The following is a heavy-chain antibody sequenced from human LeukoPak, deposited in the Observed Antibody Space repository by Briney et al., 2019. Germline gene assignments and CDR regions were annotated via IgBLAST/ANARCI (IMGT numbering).Heavy chain of an antibody. CDR2: ICSSGSTI. D-gene: IGHD3-3*01. Sequence: GGSLRLSCAASGFTFSDYYMSWIRQAPGKGLEWVSYICSSGSTIYYADSVKGRFTISRDNAKNSLYLQMNSLRAEDTAVYYCARDRGQDFWSGYYRGYFDYWGQGTLVTVSS. V-gene: IGHV3-11*01. CDR3: ARDRGQDFWSGYYRGYFDY. J-gene: IGHJ4*02. CDR1: GFTFSDYY.